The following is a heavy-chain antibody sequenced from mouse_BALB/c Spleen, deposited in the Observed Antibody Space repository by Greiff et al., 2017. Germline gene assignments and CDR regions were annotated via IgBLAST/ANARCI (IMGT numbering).Heavy chain of an antibody. CDR1: GYSITSDYA. D-gene: IGHD1-1*01. CDR2: ISYSGST. V-gene: IGHV3-2*02. J-gene: IGHJ3*01. CDR3: ASHYYGSSFAY. Sequence: EVKLQESGPGLVKPSQSLSLTCTVTGYSITSDYAWNWIRQFPGNKLEWMGYISYSGSTSYNPSLKSRISITRDTSKNQFFLQLNSVTTEDTATYYCASHYYGSSFAYWGQGTLVTVSA.